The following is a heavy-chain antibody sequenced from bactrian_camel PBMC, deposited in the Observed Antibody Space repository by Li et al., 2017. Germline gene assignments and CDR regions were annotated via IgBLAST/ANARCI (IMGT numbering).Heavy chain of an antibody. CDR1: GYTYSRYC. J-gene: IGHJ6*01. D-gene: IGHD2*01. CDR2: LHAVGGST. V-gene: IGHV3S1*01. Sequence: HVQLVESGGGSVQAGGSLRLSCAFSGYTYSRYCMGWFRQAPGKEREGVAGLHAVGGSTYYADSVKGRFTISQDNAKNTVYLQMNSLKPEDTAMYYCAARGPYCYTKLSVRDFTYWGQGTQVTVS. CDR3: AARGPYCYTKLSVRDFTY.